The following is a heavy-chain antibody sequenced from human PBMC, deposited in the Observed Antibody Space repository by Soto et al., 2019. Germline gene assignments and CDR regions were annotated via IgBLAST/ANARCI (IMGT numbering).Heavy chain of an antibody. V-gene: IGHV4-34*01. Sequence: SETLSLTCAVYGGSFSGYYWTWIRQPPGTGLEWIGEINHSGSTYYNPSLKSRVTMSVDTSKNQFSLQLNSVTPEDTAVYYCARGGPTPPYSSSWTFEFWGQGTLVTVSS. CDR2: INHSGST. CDR1: GGSFSGYY. D-gene: IGHD6-13*01. CDR3: ARGGPTPPYSSSWTFEF. J-gene: IGHJ4*02.